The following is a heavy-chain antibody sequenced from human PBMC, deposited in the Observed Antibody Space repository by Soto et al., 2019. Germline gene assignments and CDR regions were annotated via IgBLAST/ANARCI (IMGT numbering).Heavy chain of an antibody. J-gene: IGHJ4*02. CDR1: GFPFRTYA. CDR3: VRDSGYTVYDLEY. Sequence: EVQLVESGGGLIQPGGSLRLSCAASGFPFRTYAMNWVRQAPGKGLEWVSYINHNSGTIYFADSVKGRFTSSSDNAKKQRYRQNNSVRNEETAVSYCVRDSGYTVYDLEYWGQGNLVTVSS. CDR2: INHNSGTI. D-gene: IGHD5-12*01. V-gene: IGHV3-48*02.